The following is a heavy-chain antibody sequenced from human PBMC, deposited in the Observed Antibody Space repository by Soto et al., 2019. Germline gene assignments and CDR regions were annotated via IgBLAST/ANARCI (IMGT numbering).Heavy chain of an antibody. V-gene: IGHV4-34*01. D-gene: IGHD1-7*01. J-gene: IGHJ3*02. Sequence: SETLSLTCAVYGGSFSNYYWSWIRQPPGKGLEWIGEINHSGSTNHNATLKSRVTISVDTSKNQFSLQLNSVTPEDTAVYYCARAKAPVGITGTRQAFDIWGQGTMVTVSS. CDR1: GGSFSNYY. CDR2: INHSGST. CDR3: ARAKAPVGITGTRQAFDI.